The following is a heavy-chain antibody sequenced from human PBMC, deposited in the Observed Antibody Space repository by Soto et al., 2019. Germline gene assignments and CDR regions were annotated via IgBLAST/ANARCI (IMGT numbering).Heavy chain of an antibody. D-gene: IGHD5-12*01. Sequence: SETLSLTCTVSGGSISSSSYYWGWIRQPPGKGLEWIGSIYYSGSTYYNPSLKSRVTISVDTSKNQFSLKLSSVTAADTAVYYCARTSWDGYKKFDYWGQGTLVTVSS. CDR3: ARTSWDGYKKFDY. CDR2: IYYSGST. J-gene: IGHJ4*02. CDR1: GGSISSSSYY. V-gene: IGHV4-39*07.